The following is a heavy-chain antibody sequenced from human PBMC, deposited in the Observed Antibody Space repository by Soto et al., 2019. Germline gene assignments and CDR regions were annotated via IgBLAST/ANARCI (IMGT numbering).Heavy chain of an antibody. CDR2: LYWDDDK. CDR3: ANRPTSFCGLSFEY. J-gene: IGHJ4*02. Sequence: QITLKESGPTLVKPTQTLTLTCTFSGFSLSTSGVAVGWIRQPPGKALEWLALLYWDDDKRYSPSLKSRLTTTKDSSKNLRLLTMTNMHPVATATYYCANRPTSFCGLSFEYWGQGTLVTVSS. CDR1: GFSLSTSGVA. V-gene: IGHV2-5*02. D-gene: IGHD5-12*01.